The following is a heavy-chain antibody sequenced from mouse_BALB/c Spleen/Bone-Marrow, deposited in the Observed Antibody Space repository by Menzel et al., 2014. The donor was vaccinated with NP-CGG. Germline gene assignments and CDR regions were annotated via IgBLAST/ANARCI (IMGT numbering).Heavy chain of an antibody. CDR2: INPSTGYT. V-gene: IGHV1-4*01. CDR3: ARGNPLYAMDY. Sequence: QVQLKQSGAELAKPGASVKMSCKASGYTFTSYRMHWVKQRPGQGLEWIGYINPSTGYTDYNQKFNDKATLTADKSSSTAYMQLSSLTSKDSAVYYCARGNPLYAMDYWGQGTSVTVSS. J-gene: IGHJ4*01. D-gene: IGHD2-1*01. CDR1: GYTFTSYR.